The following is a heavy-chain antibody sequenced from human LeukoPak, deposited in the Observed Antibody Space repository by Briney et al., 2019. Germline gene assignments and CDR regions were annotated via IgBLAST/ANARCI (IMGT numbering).Heavy chain of an antibody. V-gene: IGHV3-53*01. CDR2: LYSGGNT. Sequence: GGPLRLSCAASGFTVSSNSMSWVRQAPGKGLEWVSVLYSGGNTYYADSVKGRFTISRDNSKNTLYLQMNSLRTEDTAVYYCARDRSDGFDYWGQGTLVTVSS. CDR1: GFTVSSNS. CDR3: ARDRSDGFDY. J-gene: IGHJ4*02.